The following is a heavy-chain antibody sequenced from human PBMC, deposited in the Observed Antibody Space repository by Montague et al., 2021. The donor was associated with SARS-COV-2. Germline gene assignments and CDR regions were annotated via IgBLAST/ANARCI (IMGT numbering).Heavy chain of an antibody. CDR2: IYYSGST. V-gene: IGHV4-59*01. CDR1: GRSISSYY. J-gene: IGHJ4*02. Sequence: SETLSLTCTVSGRSISSYYWSWIRQPPGKGLEWIGYIYYSGSTNYNPSLKSRVTISVDTSKNQFSLKLSSVTAADTAVYYCARGFDYWGQGTLVTVSS. CDR3: ARGFDY.